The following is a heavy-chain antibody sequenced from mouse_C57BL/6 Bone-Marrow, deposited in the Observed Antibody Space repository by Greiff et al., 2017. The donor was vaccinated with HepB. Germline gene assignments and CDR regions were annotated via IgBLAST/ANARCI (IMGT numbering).Heavy chain of an antibody. J-gene: IGHJ1*03. CDR3: ARDEGYDD. Sequence: VQLQQSGPELVKPGASVKISCKASGYTFTDYYMNWVKQSHGKSLEWIGDINPNNGGTSYNQKFKGKATLTVDKSSSTAYMELRSLTSEDSAVYYCARDEGYDDWGTGTTVTVSS. V-gene: IGHV1-26*01. CDR1: GYTFTDYY. CDR2: INPNNGGT. D-gene: IGHD2-2*01.